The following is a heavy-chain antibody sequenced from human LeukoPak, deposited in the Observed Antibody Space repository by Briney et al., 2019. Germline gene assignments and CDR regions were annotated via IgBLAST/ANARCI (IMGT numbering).Heavy chain of an antibody. Sequence: ASVKVSCKASGYIFSIYAMIWVRQAPGQGLELMGWIETNTGNPTYAQGFTGRFVFSLDTTVSTAYLQISSLKAEDTAVYYCARHLLTPGGSYYFDFWGQGTLVTVSS. CDR2: IETNTGNP. CDR3: ARHLLTPGGSYYFDF. CDR1: GYIFSIYA. V-gene: IGHV7-4-1*02. J-gene: IGHJ4*02. D-gene: IGHD1-26*01.